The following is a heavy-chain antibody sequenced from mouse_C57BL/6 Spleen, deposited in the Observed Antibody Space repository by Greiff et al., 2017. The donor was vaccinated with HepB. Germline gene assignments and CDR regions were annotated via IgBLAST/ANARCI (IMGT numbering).Heavy chain of an antibody. V-gene: IGHV3-6*01. D-gene: IGHD3-3*01. CDR1: GYSITSGYY. CDR2: ISYDGSN. CDR3: AREGDEGFAY. J-gene: IGHJ3*01. Sequence: ESGPGLVKPSQSLSLTCSVTGYSITSGYYWNWIRQFPGNKLEWMSYISYDGSNNYNPSLKNRISITRDTSKKQFFLKLNSVTTEDTATYYCAREGDEGFAYWGQGTLVTVSA.